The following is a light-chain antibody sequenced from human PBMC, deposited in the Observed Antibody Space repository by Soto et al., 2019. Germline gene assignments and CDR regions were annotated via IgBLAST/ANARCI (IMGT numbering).Light chain of an antibody. J-gene: IGLJ3*02. CDR2: EVS. CDR3: QSYDTRLSAEV. V-gene: IGLV2-14*01. Sequence: QSALTQPASVSGSPGQSITISCTGTSSDVGGYNYVSWYQQHPGKAPKLMIYEVSNRPSGVSNRFSGSKSGTSASLAITGLQADDEADYYCQSYDTRLSAEVFGGGTKLTVL. CDR1: SSDVGGYNY.